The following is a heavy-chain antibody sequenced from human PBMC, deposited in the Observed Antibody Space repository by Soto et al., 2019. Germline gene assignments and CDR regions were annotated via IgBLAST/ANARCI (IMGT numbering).Heavy chain of an antibody. Sequence: ASVKVSCKASRYMFADYYMHWVPQAPGQGLEWMGWINPNAGDIKYAQNFQGRVTMTRDTSISTAYMDLRRLRSDDTAVYYCARCLVGATTVGDYWGHGTLVTVS. D-gene: IGHD1-26*01. CDR2: INPNAGDI. V-gene: IGHV1-2*02. J-gene: IGHJ4*01. CDR1: RYMFADYY. CDR3: ARCLVGATTVGDY.